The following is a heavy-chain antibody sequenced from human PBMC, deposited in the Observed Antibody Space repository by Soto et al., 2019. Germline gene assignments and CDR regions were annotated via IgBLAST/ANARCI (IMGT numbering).Heavy chain of an antibody. V-gene: IGHV1-18*01. Sequence: GASVKVSCKASGYPFTSYGISWVRQAPGQGLEWMGWMSGYNNKRVYAQKFQGRVTMTRDTSTCTVYMELSSLRSEDTAVYYCARDAYYYDSSGYYPRWFDPWGQGTLVTVSS. CDR3: ARDAYYYDSSGYYPRWFDP. D-gene: IGHD3-22*01. CDR2: MSGYNNKR. CDR1: GYPFTSYG. J-gene: IGHJ5*02.